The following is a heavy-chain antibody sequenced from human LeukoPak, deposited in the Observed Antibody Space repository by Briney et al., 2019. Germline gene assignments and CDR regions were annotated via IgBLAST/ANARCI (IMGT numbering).Heavy chain of an antibody. J-gene: IGHJ6*03. V-gene: IGHV1-2*02. D-gene: IGHD2-2*02. CDR1: GYTFTGYY. Sequence: GASVKVSCKASGYTFTGYYMHWVRQAPGQGLEWMGWINPNSGGTNYAQKFQGGVTMTRDTSISTAYMELSRLRSDDTAVYYCARAGGVPAAIVPYYYYMDVWGKGTTVTVSS. CDR2: INPNSGGT. CDR3: ARAGGVPAAIVPYYYYMDV.